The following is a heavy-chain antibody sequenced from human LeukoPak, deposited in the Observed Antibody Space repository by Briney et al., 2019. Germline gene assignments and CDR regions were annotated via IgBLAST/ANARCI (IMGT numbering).Heavy chain of an antibody. CDR1: GYTFTSYG. J-gene: IGHJ3*02. V-gene: IGHV1-69*05. CDR2: IIPIFGTA. Sequence: SVKVSCKASGYTFTSYGISWVRQAPGQGLEWMGGIIPIFGTANYAQKFQGRVTITTDESTSTAYMELSSLRPEDTAVYYCARVGLSDAFDIWGQGTMVTVSS. CDR3: ARVGLSDAFDI. D-gene: IGHD3-16*02.